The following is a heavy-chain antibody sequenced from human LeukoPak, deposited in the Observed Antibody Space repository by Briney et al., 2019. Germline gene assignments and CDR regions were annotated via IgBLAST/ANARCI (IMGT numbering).Heavy chain of an antibody. V-gene: IGHV3-23*01. CDR3: AKESRPRTADYDSSGYYYGGVDY. J-gene: IGHJ4*02. Sequence: QPGGSLRLSCAASGFTFSSYAMTWVRQAPGKGLEWVSTLSGGGGSTYYADSVKGRFTISRDNSKNTLYLQMNSLRPEDTAVYYCAKESRPRTADYDSSGYYYGGVDYWGQGTLVTVSS. CDR2: LSGGGGST. CDR1: GFTFSSYA. D-gene: IGHD3-22*01.